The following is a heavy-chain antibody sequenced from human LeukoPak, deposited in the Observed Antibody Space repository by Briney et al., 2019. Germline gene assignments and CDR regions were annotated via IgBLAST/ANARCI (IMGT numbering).Heavy chain of an antibody. D-gene: IGHD3-3*01. V-gene: IGHV4-39*07. CDR2: IYYSGST. Sequence: PSETLSLTCTVSGGSISSSSYYWGWIRQPPGKGLEWIGSIYYSGSTYYNPSLKSRVTISVDTSKNQFSLKLSSVTAADTAVYYCARDRGVSTIFAYYYYMDVWGKGTTVTVSS. J-gene: IGHJ6*03. CDR3: ARDRGVSTIFAYYYYMDV. CDR1: GGSISSSSYY.